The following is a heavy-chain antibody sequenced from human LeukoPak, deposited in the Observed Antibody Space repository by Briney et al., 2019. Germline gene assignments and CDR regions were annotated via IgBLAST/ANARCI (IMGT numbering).Heavy chain of an antibody. CDR1: GYTFTSYD. Sequence: VSVKVSCKASGYTFTSYDINWVRQATRQGLEWMGWMNPNSGNTGYAQKFQGKVTMTRNTSISTAYMELSSLRSEDTAVYYCAKDCSGGSCYPPFDYGMDVWGQGTTVTVSS. V-gene: IGHV1-8*01. CDR3: AKDCSGGSCYPPFDYGMDV. D-gene: IGHD2-15*01. CDR2: MNPNSGNT. J-gene: IGHJ6*02.